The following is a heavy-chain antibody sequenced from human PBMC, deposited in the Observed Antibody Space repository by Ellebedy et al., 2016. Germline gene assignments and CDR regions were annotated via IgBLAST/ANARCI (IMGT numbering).Heavy chain of an antibody. CDR3: AVDGTDV. V-gene: IGHV3-23*01. Sequence: GGSLRLSXAASGFTVTTYVLNWVRQAPGKGLEWVSSVSGTDDSTTYTDSVRGRFFISRDSSTNTLFLQMNSLRPEDTAVYHCAVDGTDVWGAGTSVTVSS. CDR2: VSGTDDST. J-gene: IGHJ6*04. D-gene: IGHD1-26*01. CDR1: GFTVTTYV.